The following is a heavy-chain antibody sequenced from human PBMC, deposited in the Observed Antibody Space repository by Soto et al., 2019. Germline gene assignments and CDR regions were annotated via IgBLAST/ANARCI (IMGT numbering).Heavy chain of an antibody. Sequence: GGSLRLSCAASGFTFSSYAMSWVRQAPGKGLEWVSAISGSGGSTYYADSVKGRFTISRDNSKNTLYLQMNSLRAEDTAVYYCAKTGSEYQLRYYYYMDVWGKGTTVTV. J-gene: IGHJ6*03. CDR2: ISGSGGST. V-gene: IGHV3-23*01. D-gene: IGHD2-2*01. CDR3: AKTGSEYQLRYYYYMDV. CDR1: GFTFSSYA.